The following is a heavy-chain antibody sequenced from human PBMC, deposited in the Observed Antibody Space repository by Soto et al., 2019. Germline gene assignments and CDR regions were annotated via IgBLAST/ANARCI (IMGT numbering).Heavy chain of an antibody. CDR3: ARPIIGGDAFDI. D-gene: IGHD3-16*01. CDR1: GGSISSSSYY. J-gene: IGHJ3*02. Sequence: SETLSLTCTVSGGSISSSSYYWGWIRQPPGKGLEWIGSIYYSGSTYYNPSLKSRVTISVDTSKNQFSLKLSSVTAADTAVYYCARPIIGGDAFDIWGQGTMVTVSS. CDR2: IYYSGST. V-gene: IGHV4-39*01.